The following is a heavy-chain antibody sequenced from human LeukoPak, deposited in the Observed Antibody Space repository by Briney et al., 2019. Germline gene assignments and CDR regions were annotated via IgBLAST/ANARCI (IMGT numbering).Heavy chain of an antibody. CDR3: ARWSGSSFDL. J-gene: IGHJ5*02. CDR1: GYTFTAYY. D-gene: IGHD3-3*01. Sequence: ASVKVSCKPSGYTFTAYYMHWVRQAPGQGLEWMGWTNSDSGGTNYAQMLQGRVTMTTDTSIRTAYMGLSRLTSDDTAVYYCARWSGSSFDLWGQGTLVTVSS. V-gene: IGHV1-2*02. CDR2: TNSDSGGT.